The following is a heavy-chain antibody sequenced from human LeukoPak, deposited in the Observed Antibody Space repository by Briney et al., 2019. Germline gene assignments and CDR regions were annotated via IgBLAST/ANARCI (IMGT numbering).Heavy chain of an antibody. CDR3: ATEDYYDSSAYYY. J-gene: IGHJ4*02. Sequence: GASVKLSCKVSGYTFTDYHMHWVQQAPGKGLEWMGLVDPEDGETIYAENFQGRVTITADTSTDTAYMELSSLRSEDTALYYCATEDYYDSSAYYYWGQGTLVTVSS. V-gene: IGHV1-69-2*01. D-gene: IGHD3-22*01. CDR1: GYTFTDYH. CDR2: VDPEDGET.